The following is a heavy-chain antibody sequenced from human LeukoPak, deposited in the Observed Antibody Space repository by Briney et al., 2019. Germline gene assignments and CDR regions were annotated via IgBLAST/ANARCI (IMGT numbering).Heavy chain of an antibody. CDR2: ISGSGGST. Sequence: QPGGSLRLSCTASGFTFGDYAMSWVRQAPGEGLEWVSAISGSGGSTYYADSVKGRFTISRDNSKNTLYLQMNSLRAEDTAVYYCAKEGFLEWLSSDYYFDYWGQETLVTVSS. CDR1: GFTFGDYA. D-gene: IGHD3-3*01. J-gene: IGHJ4*02. V-gene: IGHV3-23*01. CDR3: AKEGFLEWLSSDYYFDY.